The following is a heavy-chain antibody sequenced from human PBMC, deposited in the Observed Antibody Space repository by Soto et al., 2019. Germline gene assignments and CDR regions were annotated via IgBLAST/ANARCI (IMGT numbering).Heavy chain of an antibody. Sequence: GGSLRLSCAASGFTFDDYAMHWVRQAPGKGLEWVSGISWNSGSIGYADSVKGRFTISRDNAKNSLYLQMNSLRAEVTALYYCAKDLVFGIAVAGPDYWGQGTLVTVSS. D-gene: IGHD6-19*01. CDR3: AKDLVFGIAVAGPDY. CDR1: GFTFDDYA. CDR2: ISWNSGSI. J-gene: IGHJ4*02. V-gene: IGHV3-9*01.